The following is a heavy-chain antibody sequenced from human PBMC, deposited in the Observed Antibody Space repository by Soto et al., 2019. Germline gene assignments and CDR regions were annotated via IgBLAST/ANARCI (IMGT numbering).Heavy chain of an antibody. CDR1: GFTFSSYG. V-gene: IGHV3-30*18. CDR2: ISYDGSNK. Sequence: GGSLRLSCAASGFTFSSYGMHWVRQAPGKGLEWVAVISYDGSNKYYADSVKGRFTISRDNSKNTLYLQMNSLRAEDTAVYYCAKDHYDFWSGYYRYYYMDVWGKGTTVTVSS. CDR3: AKDHYDFWSGYYRYYYMDV. D-gene: IGHD3-3*01. J-gene: IGHJ6*03.